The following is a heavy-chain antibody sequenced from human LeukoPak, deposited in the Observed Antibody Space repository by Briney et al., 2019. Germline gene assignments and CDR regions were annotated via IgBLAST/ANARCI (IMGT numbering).Heavy chain of an antibody. CDR3: ARVKAVAGTDYFDY. J-gene: IGHJ4*02. D-gene: IGHD6-19*01. V-gene: IGHV4-59*08. CDR1: GGSISSYY. CDR2: IYYSGST. Sequence: SETLSLTCTVSGGSISSYYWSWIRQPPGKGLEWIGYIYYSGSTNYNPSLKSRVTISVHTSKNQFSLKLSSVTAADTAVYYCARVKAVAGTDYFDYWGQGTLVTVSS.